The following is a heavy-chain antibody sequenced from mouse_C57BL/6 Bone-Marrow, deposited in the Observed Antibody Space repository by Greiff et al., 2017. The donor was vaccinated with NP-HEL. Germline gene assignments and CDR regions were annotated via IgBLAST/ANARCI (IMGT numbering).Heavy chain of an antibody. D-gene: IGHD2-10*01. CDR2: SRNKANDYTT. Sequence: EVMLVESGGGLVQSGRSLRLSCATSGFTFSDFYMEWVRQAPGKGLEWIAASRNKANDYTTEYSASVQGRFIVSRDTSQSILYLQMNALRAEDTAIYYCASDSYYRFAYWGQGTLVTVSA. CDR1: GFTFSDFY. CDR3: ASDSYYRFAY. J-gene: IGHJ3*01. V-gene: IGHV7-1*01.